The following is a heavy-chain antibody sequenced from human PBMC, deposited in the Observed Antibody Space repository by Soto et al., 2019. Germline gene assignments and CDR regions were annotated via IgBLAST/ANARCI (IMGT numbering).Heavy chain of an antibody. J-gene: IGHJ5*02. Sequence: SETLSLTCTVSGGSLISYYWTWIRQSPGKGLEWIGYVYFSGNTNYNPSLKSRVTISIDTSKNQFSLRLASVTAADTAFYYCGSVRPSGYVLSWGQGTLVTVSS. CDR1: GGSLISYY. D-gene: IGHD6-25*01. CDR3: GSVRPSGYVLS. V-gene: IGHV4-59*01. CDR2: VYFSGNT.